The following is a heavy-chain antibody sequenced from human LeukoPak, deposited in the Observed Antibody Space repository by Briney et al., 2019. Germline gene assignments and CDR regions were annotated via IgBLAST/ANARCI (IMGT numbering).Heavy chain of an antibody. CDR2: ISSSGSTI. CDR1: GFTFSGYE. D-gene: IGHD3-16*01. CDR3: ARVRAYYFDY. Sequence: GGSLRLSCAASGFTFSGYEMNWVRQAPGKGLEWASYISSSGSTIYYADSVKGRFTISRDNAKNSLYLQMNSLRAEDTAVYYCARVRAYYFDYWGQGTLVTVSS. J-gene: IGHJ4*02. V-gene: IGHV3-48*03.